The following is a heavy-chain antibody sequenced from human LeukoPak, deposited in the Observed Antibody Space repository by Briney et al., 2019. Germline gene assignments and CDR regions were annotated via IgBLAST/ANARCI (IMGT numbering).Heavy chain of an antibody. J-gene: IGHJ4*02. D-gene: IGHD7-27*01. CDR1: GFTFTGYS. CDR3: ARESFWGSSGKGFDS. V-gene: IGHV3-48*02. Sequence: GGSLRLSCAASGFTFTGYSMNWFRQPPGKGLERVSYVSRDSSNIYYADSVKGRFTISRDNAKDSLYLQMNSLRDDDTALYYCARESFWGSSGKGFDSWGQGTLVTVSS. CDR2: VSRDSSNI.